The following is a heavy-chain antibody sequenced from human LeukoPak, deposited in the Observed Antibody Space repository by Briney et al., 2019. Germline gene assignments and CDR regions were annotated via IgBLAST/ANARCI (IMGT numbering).Heavy chain of an antibody. CDR3: ARGGRVRGVIGWFDP. Sequence: SETLSLTCTVSGGSISSYYWSWIRQPPGKGLEWIGYIYYSGSTNYNPSLKSRVTISVDTSKNQFSLKLSSVTAADTAVYYCARGGRVRGVIGWFDPWGQGTLVIVSS. D-gene: IGHD3-10*01. V-gene: IGHV4-59*01. CDR1: GGSISSYY. J-gene: IGHJ5*02. CDR2: IYYSGST.